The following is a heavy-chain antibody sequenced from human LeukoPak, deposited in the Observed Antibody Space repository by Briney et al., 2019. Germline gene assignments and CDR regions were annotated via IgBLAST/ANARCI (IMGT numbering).Heavy chain of an antibody. V-gene: IGHV1-18*01. J-gene: IGHJ6*03. CDR3: AKEGATVVTPDYYYYYMDV. CDR2: ISAYNGNT. D-gene: IGHD4-23*01. CDR1: GYTFTSYG. Sequence: ASVKVSCKASGYTFTSYGISWVRQAPGQGLEWMGWISAYNGNTNYAQKLQGRVTMTTDTSTSTAYMELRSLRSDDTAVYYCAKEGATVVTPDYYYYYMDVWGKGTTVTVSS.